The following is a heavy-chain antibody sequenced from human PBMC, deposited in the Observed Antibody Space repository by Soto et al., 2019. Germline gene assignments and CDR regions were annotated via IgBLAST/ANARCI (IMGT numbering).Heavy chain of an antibody. CDR2: IYHGGSN. CDR3: ARGGYYDIPYYFEY. J-gene: IGHJ4*02. CDR1: GGRISSGGYG. Sequence: ILPFPWALSGGRISSGGYGWNWIRQQPGKGLEWIAYIYHGGSNYYNPSLKSRVTISLDRSKKQLSLNLRSVTATDTAVYYCARGGYYDIPYYFEYWGQGTLVTVSS. D-gene: IGHD3-22*01. V-gene: IGHV4-30-2*01.